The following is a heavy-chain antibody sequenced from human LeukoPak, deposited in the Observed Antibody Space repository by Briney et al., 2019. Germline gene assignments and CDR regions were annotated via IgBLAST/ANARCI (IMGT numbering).Heavy chain of an antibody. CDR3: ATSHRGVRGVIKPHLDY. Sequence: SVKVSCKASGGTFSSYAISWVRQAPGQGLEWMGRIIPIFGTANYAQKFQGRVTITTDESTSTAYMELGSLRSEDTAVYYCATSHRGVRGVIKPHLDYWGQGTLVTVSS. CDR2: IIPIFGTA. D-gene: IGHD3-10*01. V-gene: IGHV1-69*05. CDR1: GGTFSSYA. J-gene: IGHJ4*02.